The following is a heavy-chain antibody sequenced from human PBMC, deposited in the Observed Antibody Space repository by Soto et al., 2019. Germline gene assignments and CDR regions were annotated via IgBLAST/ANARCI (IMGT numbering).Heavy chain of an antibody. D-gene: IGHD3-22*01. CDR3: ARGIGYYYWDDY. CDR1: GYTFTSYA. V-gene: IGHV1-3*05. J-gene: IGHJ4*02. Sequence: QVQLLQSGAEEKKPGASVKVSCKASGYTFTSYAMHWVRQAPGQRLEWMGWINAGNGNTKYSQKFQGRVTITRDTSASTAYMEMSSLRSEDTAVYYCARGIGYYYWDDYWGQGTLVTVSS. CDR2: INAGNGNT.